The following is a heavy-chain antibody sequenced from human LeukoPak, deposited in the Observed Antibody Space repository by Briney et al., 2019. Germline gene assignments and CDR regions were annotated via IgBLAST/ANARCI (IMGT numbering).Heavy chain of an antibody. CDR3: ARGHYGDYHFDY. D-gene: IGHD4-17*01. Sequence: PSETLSLTCAVYGGSFSGYYWSWIRQPPGKGLEWIGEINHSGSTNYKPSLKSRVTISVDTSKNQFSLKLSSVTAADTAVYYCARGHYGDYHFDYWGQGTLVTVSS. CDR2: INHSGST. V-gene: IGHV4-34*01. J-gene: IGHJ4*02. CDR1: GGSFSGYY.